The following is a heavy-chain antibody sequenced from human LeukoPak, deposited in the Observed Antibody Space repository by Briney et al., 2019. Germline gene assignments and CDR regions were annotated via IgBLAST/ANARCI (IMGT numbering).Heavy chain of an antibody. CDR1: GGSISSYY. CDR3: ARVDTVMVTFDY. Sequence: SETLSLTCTVSGGSISSYYWSWIRQPPGKGLEWIGSIHYSGSTYYNSSLKSRVTISADTSKNQFSLKLSSVTAADTAVYYCARVDTVMVTFDYWGQGTLVIVSS. J-gene: IGHJ4*02. D-gene: IGHD5-18*01. CDR2: IHYSGST. V-gene: IGHV4-39*07.